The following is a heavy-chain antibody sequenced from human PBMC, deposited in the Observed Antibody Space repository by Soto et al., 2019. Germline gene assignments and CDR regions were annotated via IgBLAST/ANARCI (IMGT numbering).Heavy chain of an antibody. CDR2: ISGSGGST. V-gene: IGHV3-23*01. CDR1: GFTFSSYA. D-gene: IGHD3-10*01. J-gene: IGHJ6*02. CDR3: AKSPRSPSYGSGPYDYYYYGMDV. Sequence: GGSLRLSCAASGFTFSSYAMSWVRQAPGKGLEWVSAISGSGGSTYYADSVKGRFTISRDNSKNTLYLQMNSLRAEDTAVYYCAKSPRSPSYGSGPYDYYYYGMDVWGQGTTVTVSS.